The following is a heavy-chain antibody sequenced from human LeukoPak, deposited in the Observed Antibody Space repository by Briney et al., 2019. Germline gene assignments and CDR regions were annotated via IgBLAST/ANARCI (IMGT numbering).Heavy chain of an antibody. CDR1: GYTFTSYD. Sequence: ASVKVSCKASGYTFTSYDINWVRQATGQGLEWMGWIRAYDGNTNYAQKLQDRVTMTTDTSTSTVYMELRSLRSDDTAVYYCARVNRMTTVTSSTFDIWGQGTMVTVSS. D-gene: IGHD4-17*01. CDR3: ARVNRMTTVTSSTFDI. CDR2: IRAYDGNT. J-gene: IGHJ3*02. V-gene: IGHV1-18*01.